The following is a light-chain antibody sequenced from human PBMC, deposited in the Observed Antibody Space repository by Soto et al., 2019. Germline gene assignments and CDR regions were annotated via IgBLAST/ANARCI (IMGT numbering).Light chain of an antibody. CDR3: ISFTCNRTYV. Sequence: SVRTQPASVSGSPGQAITISCSGTSSDIGSYDFVSGHQPHPGKAPKLLIYVVSGRPSGVSGVSDRFSGSKSGNTASLTISVLQAEDEADYFSISFTCNRTYVFCTVTKLTVL. J-gene: IGLJ1*01. CDR1: SSDIGSYDF. V-gene: IGLV2-14*01. CDR2: VVS.